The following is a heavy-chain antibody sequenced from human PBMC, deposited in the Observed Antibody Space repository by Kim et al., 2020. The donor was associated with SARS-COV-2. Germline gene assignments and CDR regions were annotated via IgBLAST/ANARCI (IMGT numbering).Heavy chain of an antibody. V-gene: IGHV3-48*02. D-gene: IGHD3-10*01. J-gene: IGHJ4*01. Sequence: GGSLRLSCAAAGFSFSSHSMHWVRQAPGKGLEWVSYISGGGTTYYADSVKGRFTTSRDNADNSLFLQMNSLRDDDTAVYYYVRGDRQPLLSGWGNYFD. CDR1: GFSFSSHS. CDR3: VRGDRQPLLSGWGNYFD. CDR2: ISGGGTT.